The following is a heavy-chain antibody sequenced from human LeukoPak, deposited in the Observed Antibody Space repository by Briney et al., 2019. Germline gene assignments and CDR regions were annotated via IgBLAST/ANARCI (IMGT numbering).Heavy chain of an antibody. J-gene: IGHJ4*02. CDR3: AKEFYDSSSYSCLDY. D-gene: IGHD3-22*01. Sequence: GGSLRLSCAVSGFTFSSYEMNWVRQAPGKGLEWVSYISSSGSTIYYADSVKGRFTISRDNSKNTLYLQMNSLRAEDTAVYYCAKEFYDSSSYSCLDYWGQGTLVTASS. CDR2: ISSSGSTI. CDR1: GFTFSSYE. V-gene: IGHV3-48*03.